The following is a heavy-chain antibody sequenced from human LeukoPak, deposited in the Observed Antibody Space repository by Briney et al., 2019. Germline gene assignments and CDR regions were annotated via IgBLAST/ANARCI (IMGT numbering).Heavy chain of an antibody. CDR1: GGSISSSSYY. CDR2: IYYSGST. J-gene: IGHJ4*02. Sequence: PSETLSLTCTVSGGSISSSSYYWGWIRQPPGKGLEWIGSIYYSGSTYYNPSLKSRVTISVDTSKNQFSLKLSSVTAADTAVYYCARDLHPLSSVFEATTQGYWGQGTLVTVSS. V-gene: IGHV4-39*07. CDR3: ARDLHPLSSVFEATTQGY. D-gene: IGHD1-14*01.